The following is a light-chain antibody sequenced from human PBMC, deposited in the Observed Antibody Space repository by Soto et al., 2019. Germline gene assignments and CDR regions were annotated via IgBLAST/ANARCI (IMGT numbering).Light chain of an antibody. V-gene: IGKV3-15*01. CDR1: QIVSSN. CDR3: QQYNNWPPWT. CDR2: GAS. Sequence: EIVMKQSPATLSVSPGERATLSCRASQIVSSNLAWYQQKPGQAPRLLIYGASTKATGIPARFSGSGSGTEYTLIISSLQSEDFAVYYCQQYNNWPPWTFGQGTKVELK. J-gene: IGKJ1*01.